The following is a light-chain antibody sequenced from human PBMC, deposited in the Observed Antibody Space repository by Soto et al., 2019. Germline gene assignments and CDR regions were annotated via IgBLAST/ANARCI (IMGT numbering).Light chain of an antibody. Sequence: QSVLTQPASVSGSPGQSIAISCTGTRSDVGAYNYVSWYQQHPGKAPKLMISEVTNRPSGVSDRFSGSKSGNTASLTISGLHAEEEADYYCSSFTSRFTFVFGTGTKVTVL. V-gene: IGLV2-14*01. CDR3: SSFTSRFTFV. CDR1: RSDVGAYNY. CDR2: EVT. J-gene: IGLJ1*01.